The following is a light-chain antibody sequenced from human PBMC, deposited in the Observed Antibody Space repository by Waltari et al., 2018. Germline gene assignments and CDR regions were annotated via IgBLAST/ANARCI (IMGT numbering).Light chain of an antibody. J-gene: IGLJ3*02. Sequence: QTVVTQEPSLSVSPGGTVTLTCALSSGSLSTTSYATWYHQTPGQAPRTLVCKANARSSGDPDRFSGSILGNTAALTITGAQADDESDYYCALYMGSGIWVFGGGTRLTVL. CDR1: SGSLSTTSY. CDR2: KAN. CDR3: ALYMGSGIWV. V-gene: IGLV8-61*01.